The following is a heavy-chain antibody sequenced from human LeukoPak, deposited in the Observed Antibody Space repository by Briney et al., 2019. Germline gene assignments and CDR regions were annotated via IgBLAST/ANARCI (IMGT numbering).Heavy chain of an antibody. J-gene: IGHJ4*02. V-gene: IGHV3-23*01. D-gene: IGHD1-26*01. CDR1: GFTFASYA. CDR2: ISGIGDST. Sequence: GGSLRLSCAASGFTFASYAMSWVRQAPGKGLEWVSSISGIGDSTYYADSVKGRFTISRDNSKNTLYLQMNSLRAEDTAVYYCAKGTVEVTSLLDSWGQGTLVTVPS. CDR3: AKGTVEVTSLLDS.